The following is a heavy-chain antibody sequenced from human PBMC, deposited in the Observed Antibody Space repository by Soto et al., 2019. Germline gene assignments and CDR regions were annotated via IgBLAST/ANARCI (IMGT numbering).Heavy chain of an antibody. D-gene: IGHD2-15*01. V-gene: IGHV3-74*03. CDR1: GFTFGGHW. Sequence: EVQLVESGGGLVQPGGSLRLSCAASGFTFGGHWMHWVRQAPGKGLVWVSRLNGDGSVTQYADSVKGRFTISRDNARNTLLLQMNSLRAEDTAVYYCVREGYWSLEHWVQGTLVTVSS. CDR2: LNGDGSVT. J-gene: IGHJ4*02. CDR3: VREGYWSLEH.